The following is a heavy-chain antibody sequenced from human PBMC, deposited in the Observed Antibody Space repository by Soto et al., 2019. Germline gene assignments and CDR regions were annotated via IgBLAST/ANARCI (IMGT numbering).Heavy chain of an antibody. D-gene: IGHD7-27*01. J-gene: IGHJ5*02. CDR1: CASISRGAYY. Sequence: TLSLTCSVSCASISRGAYYWSWIRQHPGNGLEWIGNIYYSGSAYYNPSLKSRVASSVDTSQNQFSMRLSSVTAADTAVYYCATGVLANWGPENWFDPWGPGTLVTVYS. V-gene: IGHV4-31*03. CDR3: ATGVLANWGPENWFDP. CDR2: IYYSGSA.